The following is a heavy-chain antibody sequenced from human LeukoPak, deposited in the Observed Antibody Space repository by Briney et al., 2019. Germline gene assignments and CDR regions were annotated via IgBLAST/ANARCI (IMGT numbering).Heavy chain of an antibody. CDR1: GYSFTSYW. V-gene: IGHV5-51*01. J-gene: IGHJ4*02. D-gene: IGHD2-2*01. CDR2: IYPGDSDT. Sequence: GESLKISCKGSGYSFTSYWIAWVRQMPGKGLEWMGIIYPGDSDTRYSPSFQGQVTISADKSISTAYLQWSSLKASDTAMYYCAIGYCSSTSCFALDYWGQGTLVTVSS. CDR3: AIGYCSSTSCFALDY.